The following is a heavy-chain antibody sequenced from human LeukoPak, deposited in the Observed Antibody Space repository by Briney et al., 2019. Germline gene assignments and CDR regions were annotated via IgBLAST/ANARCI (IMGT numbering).Heavy chain of an antibody. Sequence: GGSLRLSCAASGFTFSSYAMNWVRQAPGKGLEWVSSISSSSSYIYYADSVKGRFTISRDNAKNSLYLQMNSLRAEDTAVYYCAGYDQYYYDSSGYLWGQGTLVTVSS. CDR2: ISSSSSYI. V-gene: IGHV3-21*01. CDR3: AGYDQYYYDSSGYL. CDR1: GFTFSSYA. D-gene: IGHD3-22*01. J-gene: IGHJ5*02.